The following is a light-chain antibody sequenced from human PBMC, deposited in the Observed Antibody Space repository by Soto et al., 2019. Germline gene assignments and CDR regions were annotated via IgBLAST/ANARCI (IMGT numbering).Light chain of an antibody. J-gene: IGKJ2*01. Sequence: ALPLTQSPSSLSASVGDRVTITCRASQGISSALAWYQQKPGKAPKLLIYDASSLESGVPSRFSGSGSGTDFTLTISSLQPEDFATYYCQQFNSYPQYTFGQGTKLEIK. V-gene: IGKV1-13*02. CDR3: QQFNSYPQYT. CDR1: QGISSA. CDR2: DAS.